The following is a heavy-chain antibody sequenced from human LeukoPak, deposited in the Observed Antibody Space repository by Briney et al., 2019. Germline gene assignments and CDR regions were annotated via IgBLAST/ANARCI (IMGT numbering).Heavy chain of an antibody. Sequence: ASVNVSCKASGYSFTGYYMHWVRQAPGQGLEWMGWINPNSGGTNYAQKFQGWVTMTRDTSISTAYMELSRLRSDDTAVCYCARGGLGGATRAVDYWGQGTLVTVSS. V-gene: IGHV1-2*04. D-gene: IGHD1-26*01. CDR1: GYSFTGYY. CDR3: ARGGLGGATRAVDY. CDR2: INPNSGGT. J-gene: IGHJ4*02.